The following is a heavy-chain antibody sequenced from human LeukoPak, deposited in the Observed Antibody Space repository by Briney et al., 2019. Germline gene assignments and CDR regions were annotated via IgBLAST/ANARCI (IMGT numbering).Heavy chain of an antibody. Sequence: GGSLRLSCAASGFTFSDYAMSWVRQAPGQGLEWVSVIYSGDSTYYADSVKGRFTISRDNSKNTLYLQMNSLRAEDTAVYYCARDGGGWYYFDYWGQGTLVTVSS. D-gene: IGHD6-19*01. CDR2: IYSGDST. CDR1: GFTFSDYA. J-gene: IGHJ4*02. CDR3: ARDGGGWYYFDY. V-gene: IGHV3-53*01.